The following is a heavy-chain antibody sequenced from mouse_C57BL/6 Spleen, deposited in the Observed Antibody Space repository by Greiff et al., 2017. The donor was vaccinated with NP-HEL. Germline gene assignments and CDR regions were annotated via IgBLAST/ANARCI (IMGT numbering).Heavy chain of an antibody. CDR2: IYPRSGNT. CDR3: ASPITTVVAPDY. D-gene: IGHD1-1*01. CDR1: GYTFTSYG. V-gene: IGHV1-81*01. Sequence: QVQLQQSGAELARPGASVKLSCKASGYTFTSYGISWVKQRTGQGLEWIGEIYPRSGNTYYNEKFKGKATLTADKSSSTAYMELRSLTSEDSAVYFCASPITTVVAPDYWGQGTTLTVSS. J-gene: IGHJ2*01.